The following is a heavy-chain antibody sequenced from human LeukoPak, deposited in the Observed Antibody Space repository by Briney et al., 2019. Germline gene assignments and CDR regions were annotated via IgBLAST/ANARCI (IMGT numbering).Heavy chain of an antibody. CDR2: LNPNSGNT. V-gene: IGHV1-8*03. Sequence: ASVKVSCKASGYTFTSYDINWVRQATGQGLEWMGWLNPNSGNTGYAQKFQGRVTITRNTPINTAYMELSSLTSEDTAVYYCARMTVSGRDNWFDPWGQGTLVTVSS. D-gene: IGHD6-19*01. CDR3: ARMTVSGRDNWFDP. CDR1: GYTFTSYD. J-gene: IGHJ5*02.